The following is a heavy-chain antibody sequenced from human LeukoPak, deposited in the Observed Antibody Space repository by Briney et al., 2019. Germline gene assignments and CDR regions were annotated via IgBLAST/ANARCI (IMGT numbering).Heavy chain of an antibody. CDR3: ARDRVTDYFDN. CDR2: ISYDGSNK. D-gene: IGHD2-21*02. CDR1: GFTFSSYG. Sequence: PGGSLRLSCAASGFTFSSYGMHWVRQAPGKGLEWVALISYDGSNKYYADSVKGRFSISRDNSQSTLFLQMNSLRAEDTAVYYCARDRVTDYFDNWGLGTLVTVSS. V-gene: IGHV3-30*03. J-gene: IGHJ4*02.